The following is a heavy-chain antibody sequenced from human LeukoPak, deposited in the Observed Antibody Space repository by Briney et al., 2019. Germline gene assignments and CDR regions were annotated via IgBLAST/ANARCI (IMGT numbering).Heavy chain of an antibody. CDR3: ARAPGIAVAGTSWFDP. CDR1: GYTFTSYG. D-gene: IGHD6-19*01. V-gene: IGHV1-18*01. CDR2: ISAYNGNT. J-gene: IGHJ5*02. Sequence: GASVKVSCKASGYTFTSYGISWVRQAPGQGLEWMGWISAYNGNTNYAQKLQGRVTMTTDTSTSTAYMELRSLRSDDTAVYYCARAPGIAVAGTSWFDPWGQGTLVTVSS.